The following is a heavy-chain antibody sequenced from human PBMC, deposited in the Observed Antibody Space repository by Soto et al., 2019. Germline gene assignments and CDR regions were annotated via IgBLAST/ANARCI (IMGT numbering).Heavy chain of an antibody. CDR1: GFSLSASGVG. CDR3: AHFGERSGWYYFDY. Sequence: QITLKESGPTLVKPTQTLTLTCTFSGFSLSASGVGVGWIRQPPGKALEWLTLIYWDDDKRYSPSLKSRLTITNDTSNNQVVLTMTNMDPVDTAPYYCAHFGERSGWYYFDYWGQGTLVTVSS. D-gene: IGHD6-13*01. CDR2: IYWDDDK. V-gene: IGHV2-5*02. J-gene: IGHJ4*02.